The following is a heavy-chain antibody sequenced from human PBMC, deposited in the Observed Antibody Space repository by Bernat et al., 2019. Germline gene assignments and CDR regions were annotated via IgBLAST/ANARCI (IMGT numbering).Heavy chain of an antibody. V-gene: IGHV3-30*02. CDR1: GFTFSSYG. CDR3: AKDGGSYYVDDY. J-gene: IGHJ4*02. Sequence: QVQLVESGGGVVQPGGSLRLSCAASGFTFSSYGMHWVRQAPGKGLEWVAFIRSDGSNKYYADSVKGRFTISRDNSKNTLYLQMNSLRAEDTAVYYCAKDGGSYYVDDYWGQGTLVTVSS. D-gene: IGHD1-26*01. CDR2: IRSDGSNK.